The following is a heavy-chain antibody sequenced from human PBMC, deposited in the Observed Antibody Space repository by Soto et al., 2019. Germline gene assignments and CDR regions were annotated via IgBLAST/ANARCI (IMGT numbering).Heavy chain of an antibody. CDR3: ARDRVYYGSGSYAFDI. V-gene: IGHV3-33*01. D-gene: IGHD3-10*01. CDR1: GFTFSSYG. CDR2: IWYDGSNK. J-gene: IGHJ3*02. Sequence: GGSLRLSCAASGFTFSSYGMHWVRQAPGKGLEWVAVIWYDGSNKYYADSVKGRFTISRDNSKNTLYLQMNSLRAEDTAVYYCARDRVYYGSGSYAFDIWGQGTMVTVSS.